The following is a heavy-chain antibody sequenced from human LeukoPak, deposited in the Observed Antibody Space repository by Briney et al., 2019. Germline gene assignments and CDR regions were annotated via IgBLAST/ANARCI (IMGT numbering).Heavy chain of an antibody. CDR2: IGGSGATT. J-gene: IGHJ4*02. V-gene: IGHV3-23*01. CDR3: ARDFFPVVDSTWYEIGY. CDR1: GFIFSSYA. D-gene: IGHD2-21*01. Sequence: GGSLRLSCAASGFIFSSYAMTWVRQAPGKGLEWVSSIGGSGATTYYADSVKGRFTISRDNSKNTLYLQMNSLRSEDTAVYYCARDFFPVVDSTWYEIGYWGQGTLVTVSS.